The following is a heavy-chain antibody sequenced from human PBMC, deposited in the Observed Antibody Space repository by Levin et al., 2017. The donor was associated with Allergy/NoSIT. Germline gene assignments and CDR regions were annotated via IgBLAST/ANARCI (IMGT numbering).Heavy chain of an antibody. V-gene: IGHV3-48*01. CDR3: TGDFWAPTD. D-gene: IGHD3-3*01. CDR2: IHSSSSFI. J-gene: IGHJ4*02. CDR1: GFTFSHYS. Sequence: GGSLRLSCAASGFTFSHYSMNWVRQAPGKGLEWVSYIHSSSSFIHYADSVKGRFTVSRDNAKNSLYLQMDSLRAEDTAVYYCTGDFWAPTDWGQGTLVTVSS.